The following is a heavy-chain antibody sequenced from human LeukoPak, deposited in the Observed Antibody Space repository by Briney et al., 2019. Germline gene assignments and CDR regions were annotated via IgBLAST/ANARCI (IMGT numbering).Heavy chain of an antibody. D-gene: IGHD2-15*01. J-gene: IGHJ6*03. CDR3: GRDALVGYFSYYYMDV. CDR2: ISNSGST. Sequence: SETLSLTCTVSGGAITSHYWTWIRQSPVKGLVWIGDISNSGSTSYNPCLKSRVTISIETSKSQFSLKLTSVTAADTAVYYCGRDALVGYFSYYYMDVWGKGTTVTVAS. V-gene: IGHV4-59*11. CDR1: GGAITSHY.